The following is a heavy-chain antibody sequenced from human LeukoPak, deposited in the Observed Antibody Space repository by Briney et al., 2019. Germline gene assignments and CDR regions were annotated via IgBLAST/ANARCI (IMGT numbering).Heavy chain of an antibody. CDR1: GFTFSSYA. CDR3: AKGSGYRYGYSYDY. J-gene: IGHJ4*02. CDR2: ISGSGGST. D-gene: IGHD5-18*01. Sequence: SGGSLRLSCAASGFTFSSYAMSWVRQAPGKGLEWVSAISGSGGSTYYADSVKGRFTISRDNSKNTLYLQMDSLRAEDTAVYYCAKGSGYRYGYSYDYWGQGTQVTVSS. V-gene: IGHV3-23*01.